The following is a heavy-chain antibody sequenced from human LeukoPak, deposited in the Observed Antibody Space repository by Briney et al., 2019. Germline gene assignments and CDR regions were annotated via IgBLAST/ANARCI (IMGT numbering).Heavy chain of an antibody. Sequence: GGSLSLSCAASGFIFSSIAMSWVRQAPGKGLEWVSTISGSGGSTYYAASVKGRFTISRDNSKNTLYLEMNSLRAEDTAVYYCAKEVVYDSSGYYDHWGQGTLVTVSS. CDR2: ISGSGGST. CDR3: AKEVVYDSSGYYDH. V-gene: IGHV3-23*01. D-gene: IGHD3-22*01. J-gene: IGHJ4*02. CDR1: GFIFSSIA.